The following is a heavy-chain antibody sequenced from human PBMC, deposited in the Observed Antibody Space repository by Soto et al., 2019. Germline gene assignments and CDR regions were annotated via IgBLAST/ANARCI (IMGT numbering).Heavy chain of an antibody. CDR1: GYSISSGYY. CDR2: IYHSGST. CDR3: ARSYDRGYFDY. D-gene: IGHD5-18*01. J-gene: IGHJ4*02. V-gene: IGHV4-38-2*01. Sequence: PSETLALTFAVSGYSISSGYYWGWIRQPPGKGLEWIGSIYHSGSTYYNPSLKSRVTISVDTSKNQFSLKLSSVTAADTAVYYCARSYDRGYFDYWGQGTLVTVSS.